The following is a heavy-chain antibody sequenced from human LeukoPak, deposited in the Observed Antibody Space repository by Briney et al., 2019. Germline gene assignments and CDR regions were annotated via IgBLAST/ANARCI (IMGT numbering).Heavy chain of an antibody. V-gene: IGHV3-74*01. CDR2: INSDGSST. CDR1: GFTFSSYW. D-gene: IGHD3-22*01. CDR3: ARGRSYYDSSGSDAFDI. Sequence: GGSLRLSCAASGFTFSSYWMHWVRQAPGKGLVWVSRINSDGSSTSYADSVKGRFTISRDNAKNSLYLQMNSLRAEDTAVYYCARGRSYYDSSGSDAFDIWGQGTMVTVSS. J-gene: IGHJ3*02.